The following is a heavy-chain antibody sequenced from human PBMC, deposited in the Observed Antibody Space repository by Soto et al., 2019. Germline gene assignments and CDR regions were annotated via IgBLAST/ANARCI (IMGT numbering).Heavy chain of an antibody. V-gene: IGHV5-51*01. CDR1: GYSFTSYW. CDR3: AREGQLWNYYYYYGMDV. CDR2: IYPGDSDT. D-gene: IGHD5-18*01. Sequence: PGESLKISCKGSGYSFTSYWIGWVRQMPGKGLEWMGIIYPGDSDTRYSPSFQGQVTISADKSISTAYLQWSSLKASDTAMYYCAREGQLWNYYYYYGMDVWGQGTTVTVS. J-gene: IGHJ6*02.